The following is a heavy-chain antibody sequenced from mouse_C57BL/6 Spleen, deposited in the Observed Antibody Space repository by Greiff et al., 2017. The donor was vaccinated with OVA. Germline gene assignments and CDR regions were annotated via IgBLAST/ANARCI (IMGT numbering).Heavy chain of an antibody. CDR2: ISSGSSTI. D-gene: IGHD1-1*01. CDR3: ARGSSYLYAMDY. CDR1: GFTFSDYG. Sequence: DVMLVESGGGLVKPGGSLKLSCAASGFTFSDYGMHWVRQAPEKGLEWVAYISSGSSTIYYADTVKGRFTISRDNAKNTLFLQMTSLWSEDTAMYYCARGSSYLYAMDYWGQGTSVTVSS. J-gene: IGHJ4*01. V-gene: IGHV5-17*01.